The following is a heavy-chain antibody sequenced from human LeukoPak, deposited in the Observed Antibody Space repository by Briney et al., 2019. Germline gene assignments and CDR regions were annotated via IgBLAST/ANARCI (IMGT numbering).Heavy chain of an antibody. V-gene: IGHV4-61*05. CDR3: ARRSLVAATLDYYYGMDV. CDR2: IYYSGST. CDR1: GGSISSSSYY. D-gene: IGHD2-15*01. J-gene: IGHJ6*02. Sequence: SETLSLTCTVSGGSISSSSYYWSWIRQPPGKGLEWIGYIYYSGSTNYNPSLKSRVTISVDTSKNQFSLKLSSVTAADTAVYYCARRSLVAATLDYYYGMDVWGQGTTVTVSS.